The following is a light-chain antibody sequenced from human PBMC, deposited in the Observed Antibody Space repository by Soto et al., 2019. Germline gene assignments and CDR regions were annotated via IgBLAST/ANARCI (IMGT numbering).Light chain of an antibody. V-gene: IGKV3-15*01. CDR2: DAS. J-gene: IGKJ5*01. CDR1: QSLTTN. Sequence: EVVMTQAPGTLAVSAGEGATLSCRASQSLTTNLAWYQQKPGQAPRLLIHDASTRATGIPARFSGSGSGTEFTLTISSLQSEDFAVYYCQQYDDWPLTFGQGTRLEIK. CDR3: QQYDDWPLT.